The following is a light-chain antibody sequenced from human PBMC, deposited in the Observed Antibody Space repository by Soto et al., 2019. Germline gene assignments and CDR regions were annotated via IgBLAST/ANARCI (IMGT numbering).Light chain of an antibody. J-gene: IGKJ1*01. Sequence: EIVLTQYPGTLSLSPGERSTLSCMASQSVSSSYLAWYQQKPGQAPRLLIYGASSRATGIPDRFSGSGSGTDFTLTISRLEPEDFAVYYCQQYGSSPGTVGQGTKVDIK. CDR3: QQYGSSPGT. V-gene: IGKV3-20*01. CDR1: QSVSSSY. CDR2: GAS.